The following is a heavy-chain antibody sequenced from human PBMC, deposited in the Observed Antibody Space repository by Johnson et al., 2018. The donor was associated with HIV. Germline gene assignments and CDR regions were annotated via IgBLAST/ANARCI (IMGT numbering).Heavy chain of an antibody. CDR2: ISGSGGST. J-gene: IGHJ3*02. V-gene: IGHV3-23*04. CDR3: AKLPVLYGDFDDAFDI. D-gene: IGHD4-17*01. CDR1: GFTFSSYA. Sequence: VQLVESGGGLVQPGGSLRLSCAASGFTFSSYAMSWVRQAPGKGLEWVSAISGSGGSTYYADSVKGRFPISRENSKNTLYLQMNSLRAEDTAVYYCAKLPVLYGDFDDAFDIWGQGTMVTVSS.